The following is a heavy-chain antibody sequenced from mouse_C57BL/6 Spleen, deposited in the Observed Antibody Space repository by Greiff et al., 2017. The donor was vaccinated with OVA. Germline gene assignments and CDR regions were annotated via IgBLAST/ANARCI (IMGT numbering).Heavy chain of an antibody. CDR2: IDPEDGDT. CDR3: TRVNGYYAMDY. J-gene: IGHJ4*01. CDR1: GFTIKDYY. V-gene: IGHV14-1*01. Sequence: VQLQQSGAELVRPGASVKLSCTASGFTIKDYYMHWVKQRPEQGLEWIGRIDPEDGDTEYAPKFQGKATMTADTSSNTAYLQLSRLTSEDTAVCYGTRVNGYYAMDYWGQGTSVTVSS.